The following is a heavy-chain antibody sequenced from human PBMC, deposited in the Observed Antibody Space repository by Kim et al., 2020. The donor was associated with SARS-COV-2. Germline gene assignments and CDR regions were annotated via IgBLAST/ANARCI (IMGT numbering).Heavy chain of an antibody. D-gene: IGHD3-22*01. CDR2: IYGGNFNT. J-gene: IGHJ4*02. Sequence: GASLKISCKASGYTFATYWIAWVRQMPGKGLEWMGIIYGGNFNTRYSPSFQGQVTISADTSITTAFLQLSSLKASDSAMYYCARQDDGSAYSDYWGQGTLVTVSS. CDR1: GYTFATYW. CDR3: ARQDDGSAYSDY. V-gene: IGHV5-51*01.